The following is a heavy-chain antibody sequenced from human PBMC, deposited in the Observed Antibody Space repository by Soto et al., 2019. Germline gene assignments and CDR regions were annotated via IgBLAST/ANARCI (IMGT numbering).Heavy chain of an antibody. D-gene: IGHD5-18*01. CDR3: AKEGLADTAMVYFDY. CDR1: GFTFSSYG. Sequence: GGSLRLSCAASGFTFSSYGMHWVRQAPGKGLEWVAVISYDGSNKYYADSVKGRFTISRDNSKNTLYLQMNSLRAEDTAVYYCAKEGLADTAMVYFDYWGQGTLVTVSS. CDR2: ISYDGSNK. J-gene: IGHJ4*02. V-gene: IGHV3-30*18.